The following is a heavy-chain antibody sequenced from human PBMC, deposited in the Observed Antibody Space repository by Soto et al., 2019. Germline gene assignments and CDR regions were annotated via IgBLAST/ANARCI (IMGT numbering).Heavy chain of an antibody. CDR3: TRTLTPRDGMDV. CDR2: INPSGGST. CDR1: GYDFTSYY. Sequence: QVQLVQSGAEVKKPGASVKVSCKASGYDFTSYYIHWVRQAPGQGLEWVGIINPSGGSTDYAQKFQGRVTMTRDTSTSTVYMELTSLRSEDTAVYYCTRTLTPRDGMDVWGQGTTVTVSS. J-gene: IGHJ6*02. V-gene: IGHV1-46*01.